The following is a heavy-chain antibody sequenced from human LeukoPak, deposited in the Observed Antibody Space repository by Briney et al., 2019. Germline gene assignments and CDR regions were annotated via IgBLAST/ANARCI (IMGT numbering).Heavy chain of an antibody. D-gene: IGHD6-13*01. V-gene: IGHV4-31*03. Sequence: PSETLSLTCTVSGGSISSGGYYWSWIRQHPGKGLEWIGYIYYSGSTYYNPSLKSRVTISADTSKNQFSLKLSSVTAADTAVYYCARDFTFSSPTGYFDYWGQGTLVTVSS. CDR3: ARDFTFSSPTGYFDY. CDR1: GGSISSGGYY. CDR2: IYYSGST. J-gene: IGHJ4*02.